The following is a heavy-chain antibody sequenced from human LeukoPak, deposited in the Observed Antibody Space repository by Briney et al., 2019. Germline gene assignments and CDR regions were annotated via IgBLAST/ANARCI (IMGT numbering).Heavy chain of an antibody. Sequence: SETLSLTCTVSGGSISSYYWSWIRQPPGKGLEWIGYIYYSGSTNYNPSLKSRVTISVDTSKNQFSLKLSSVTAADTAVYYCARVRETLYWFDPWGQGTLVTVSS. CDR3: ARVRETLYWFDP. J-gene: IGHJ5*02. CDR2: IYYSGST. CDR1: GGSISSYY. V-gene: IGHV4-59*01.